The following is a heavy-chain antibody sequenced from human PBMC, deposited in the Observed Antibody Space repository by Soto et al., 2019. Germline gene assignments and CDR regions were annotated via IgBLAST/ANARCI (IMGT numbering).Heavy chain of an antibody. J-gene: IGHJ4*02. CDR3: ARGYGRNFDY. D-gene: IGHD3-10*01. CDR2: INHSGST. CDR1: GGSFSGYY. V-gene: IGHV4-34*01. Sequence: QVQLQQWGAGLLKPSETLSLTCAVYGGSFSGYYWSWIRQPPGKGLEWIGEINHSGSTNYNPSLKIRVTMSVDTSKNQFSLKRSSVTAADTAVYDCARGYGRNFDYWGQGTLVTVSS.